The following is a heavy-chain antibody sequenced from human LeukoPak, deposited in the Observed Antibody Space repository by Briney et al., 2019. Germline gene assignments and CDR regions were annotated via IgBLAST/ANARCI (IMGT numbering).Heavy chain of an antibody. CDR2: ILYSGNT. Sequence: PSETLSLTCTVSVGSISSHLWSWIRQPPGKGLEWIGYILYSGNTNYNPSLKSRVTMSVDTSKNQFSLRLGSVTAADTAMYYCARDIVDGRKPGNRFDPWGQGTLVTVSS. D-gene: IGHD2-15*01. J-gene: IGHJ5*02. CDR1: VGSISSHL. CDR3: ARDIVDGRKPGNRFDP. V-gene: IGHV4-59*11.